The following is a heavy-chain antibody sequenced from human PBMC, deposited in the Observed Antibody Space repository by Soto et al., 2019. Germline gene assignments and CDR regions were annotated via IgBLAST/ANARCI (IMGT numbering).Heavy chain of an antibody. CDR2: MDPKTGNT. D-gene: IGHD6-19*01. CDR1: GYSFTSYD. CDR3: ARGRGWRDY. Sequence: ASVKVSCKASGYSFTSYDINWVRQATGQGLEWMGWMDPKTGNTDYGQKFQGRVTMTRNTSISTADMELSSLTSEDTAVYYCARGRGWRDYWGQGTLVTVSS. V-gene: IGHV1-8*01. J-gene: IGHJ4*02.